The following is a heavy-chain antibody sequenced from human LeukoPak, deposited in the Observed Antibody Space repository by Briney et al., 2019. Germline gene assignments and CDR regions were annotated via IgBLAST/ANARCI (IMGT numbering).Heavy chain of an antibody. D-gene: IGHD3-10*01. CDR2: INGGADST. CDR1: GFSFSSYG. J-gene: IGHJ4*02. V-gene: IGHV3-23*01. CDR3: AKWGAQSGNYRVVDC. Sequence: PGGSLRLSCAASGFSFSSYGMSWFRQAPGKGLEWVSAINGGADSTYYADSVKGRFTISRDNSKNTLFLQMNSLRVEDTAVYYCAKWGAQSGNYRVVDCGGRGTLVTVSS.